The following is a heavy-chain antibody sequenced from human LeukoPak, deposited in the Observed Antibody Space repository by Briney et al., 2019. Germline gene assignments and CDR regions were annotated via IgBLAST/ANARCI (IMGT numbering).Heavy chain of an antibody. Sequence: ASVKVSCKASGYTFSSFAMNWVRQATGQGLEWMGWMNPNSGNTGYAQKFQGRVTMTRNTSISTAYMELSSLRSEDTAVYYCARAPYYYDSSGYYYYWGQGTLVTVSS. CDR2: MNPNSGNT. J-gene: IGHJ4*02. CDR3: ARAPYYYDSSGYYYY. V-gene: IGHV1-8*01. CDR1: GYTFSSFA. D-gene: IGHD3-22*01.